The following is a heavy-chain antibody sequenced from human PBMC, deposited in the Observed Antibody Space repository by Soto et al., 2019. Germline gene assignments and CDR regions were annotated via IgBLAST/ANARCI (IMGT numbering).Heavy chain of an antibody. D-gene: IGHD5-18*01. CDR1: GYSISSSNW. CDR2: IYYSGST. J-gene: IGHJ4*02. V-gene: IGHV4-28*01. Sequence: QMQLQESGPGLVKPSDTLSLTYAVSGYSISSSNWWGWIRQPPGKGLEWIGYIYYSGSTYYTPSLKSRVTMSVDTSNNQFSLRLNSVTAVDTAVYYCASKPNSRYYFDYWGQGTLVTVSS. CDR3: ASKPNSRYYFDY.